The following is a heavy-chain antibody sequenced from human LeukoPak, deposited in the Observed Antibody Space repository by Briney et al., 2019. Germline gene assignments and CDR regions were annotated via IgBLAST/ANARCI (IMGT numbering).Heavy chain of an antibody. CDR1: GFHVSRNY. CDR3: ARDGGSRGYTYGQGAFDI. J-gene: IGHJ3*02. D-gene: IGHD5-18*01. Sequence: PGGSLRLSFAASGFHVSRNYMSWVRQAPGKGLEWVSVIYSGGKTFYPDSVNGRFTISRDISKNTLYLQMDSLRAEDTALYYCARDGGSRGYTYGQGAFDIWGQGTMVTVSS. CDR2: IYSGGKT. V-gene: IGHV3-53*01.